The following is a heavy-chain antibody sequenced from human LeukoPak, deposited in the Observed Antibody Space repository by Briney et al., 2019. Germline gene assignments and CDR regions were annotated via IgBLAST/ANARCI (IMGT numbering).Heavy chain of an antibody. J-gene: IGHJ6*02. CDR3: ARDSEGSSWYFGDLPRYGMDV. CDR2: INHSGST. V-gene: IGHV4-34*01. CDR1: GGSFSGYY. Sequence: SETLSLTCAVYGGSFSGYYWSWIRQPPGKGLEWIGEINHSGSTNYNPSLKSRVTISVDTSKNQFSLKLSSVTAADTAVYYCARDSEGSSWYFGDLPRYGMDVWGQGTTVTVSS. D-gene: IGHD6-13*01.